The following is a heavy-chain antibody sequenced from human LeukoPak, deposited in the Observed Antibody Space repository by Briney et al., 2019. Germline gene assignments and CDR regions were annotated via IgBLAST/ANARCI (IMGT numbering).Heavy chain of an antibody. CDR2: ISSSSSTI. D-gene: IGHD3-16*01. CDR3: AREGHYVWGSCYTGYFDY. CDR1: GFTFSSYS. V-gene: IGHV3-48*04. J-gene: IGHJ4*02. Sequence: PGGSLRLSFAASGFTFSSYSMNWVRQAPGKGLEWVSYISSSSSTIYYADSVKGRFTISRDNAKSSLYLQMNTLRAEDTAVYYCAREGHYVWGSCYTGYFDYWGQGTLVTVPS.